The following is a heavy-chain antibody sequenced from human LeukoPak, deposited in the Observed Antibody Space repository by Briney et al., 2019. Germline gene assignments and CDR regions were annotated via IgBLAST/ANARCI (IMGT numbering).Heavy chain of an antibody. Sequence: SETLSLTCTVSGGSISTYYWSWIRQPPGKGLEWIGYIYYSGSTNYNPSLKSRVTISVDTSKNQFSLKLSSVAAADTAVYYCARDSDDSSGYYYFDYWGQGTLVTVSS. CDR2: IYYSGST. V-gene: IGHV4-59*01. D-gene: IGHD3-22*01. J-gene: IGHJ4*02. CDR3: ARDSDDSSGYYYFDY. CDR1: GGSISTYY.